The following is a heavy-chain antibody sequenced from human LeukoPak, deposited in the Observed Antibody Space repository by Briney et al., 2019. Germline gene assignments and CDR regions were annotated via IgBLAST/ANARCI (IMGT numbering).Heavy chain of an antibody. Sequence: GGSLRLSCAASGFTFSSYAMSWVRQAPGKGLEWVSAISGCGGSTYYADSVKGRFTISRDNSKNTLYLQMNSLRAEDTAVYYCAKKPLTGYSSGWFDYWGQGTLVTVSS. CDR3: AKKPLTGYSSGWFDY. J-gene: IGHJ4*02. V-gene: IGHV3-23*01. D-gene: IGHD6-19*01. CDR2: ISGCGGST. CDR1: GFTFSSYA.